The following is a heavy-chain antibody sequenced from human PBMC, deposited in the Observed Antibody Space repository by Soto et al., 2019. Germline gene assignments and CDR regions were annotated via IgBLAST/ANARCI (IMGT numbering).Heavy chain of an antibody. D-gene: IGHD3-3*01. V-gene: IGHV1-69*13. Sequence: EASVKVSCKASGGTFSSYAISWVRQAPGQGLEWMGGIIPIFGTANYAQKFQGRVTITADESTSTAYMELSSLRSEDAAVYYCARDFSDRVTIFGVAPPGYYYGMDVWGQGTTVTVSS. J-gene: IGHJ6*02. CDR3: ARDFSDRVTIFGVAPPGYYYGMDV. CDR1: GGTFSSYA. CDR2: IIPIFGTA.